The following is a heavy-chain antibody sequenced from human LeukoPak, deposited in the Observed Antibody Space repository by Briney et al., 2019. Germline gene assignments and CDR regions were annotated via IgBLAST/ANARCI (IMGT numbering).Heavy chain of an antibody. J-gene: IGHJ4*02. V-gene: IGHV4-34*01. Sequence: SESVSLTCAVYGVSFSRYYWSWIRQPPGKGLEWIGEINHSGSTNYNPSLKSRVTISVDTSKNQFSLKLSSVTAADTAVYYCACPDYWGQGTLVSVSS. CDR3: ACPDY. CDR1: GVSFSRYY. CDR2: INHSGST.